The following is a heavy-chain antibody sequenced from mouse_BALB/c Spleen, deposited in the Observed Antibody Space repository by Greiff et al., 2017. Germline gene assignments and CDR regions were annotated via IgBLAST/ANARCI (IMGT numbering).Heavy chain of an antibody. V-gene: IGHV1-80*01. J-gene: IGHJ2*01. CDR1: GYAFSSYW. D-gene: IGHD2-14*01. Sequence: QVQLQQPGSELVRPGASVKISCKASGYAFSSYWMNWVKQRPGQGLEWIGQIYPGDGDTNYNGKFKGKATLTADKSSSTAYMQLSSLTSEDSAVYFCARSGGVRSFDYWGQGTTLTVSS. CDR2: IYPGDGDT. CDR3: ARSGGVRSFDY.